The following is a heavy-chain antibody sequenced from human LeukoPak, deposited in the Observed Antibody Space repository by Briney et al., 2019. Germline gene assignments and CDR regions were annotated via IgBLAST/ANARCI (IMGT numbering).Heavy chain of an antibody. Sequence: GASVKVSCKASGYTFTSYGISWVRQAPGQGLEWMGWMNPNSGNTGYAQKFQGRVTMTRNTSISTAYMELSSLRSEDTAVYYCAVPICSSTSCHYQHWGQGTLVTVSS. D-gene: IGHD2-2*01. V-gene: IGHV1-8*02. CDR2: MNPNSGNT. J-gene: IGHJ1*01. CDR1: GYTFTSYG. CDR3: AVPICSSTSCHYQH.